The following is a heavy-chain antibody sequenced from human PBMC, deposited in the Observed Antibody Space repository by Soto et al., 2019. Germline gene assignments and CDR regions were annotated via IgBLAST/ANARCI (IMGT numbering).Heavy chain of an antibody. CDR1: GGSISSGYYY. V-gene: IGHV4-30-4*02. CDR2: IYHSGST. CDR3: ARDPSGSGYDFYFDY. D-gene: IGHD5-12*01. J-gene: IGHJ4*02. Sequence: SETLSLTCTVSGGSISSGYYYWSWIRQPPGKGLEWIGYIYHSGSTYYNPSLKSRVTISVDRSKNQFSLKLSSVTAADTAVYNCARDPSGSGYDFYFDYWGQGTLVTVSS.